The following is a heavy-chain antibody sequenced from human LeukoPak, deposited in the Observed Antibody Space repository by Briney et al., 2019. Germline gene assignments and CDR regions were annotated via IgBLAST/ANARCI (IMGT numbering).Heavy chain of an antibody. CDR1: GFSFSTYA. CDR2: ISGSGYDM. J-gene: IGHJ3*02. V-gene: IGHV3-23*01. CDR3: AKTGVAGFYDAFHI. Sequence: GGSLRLSCAASGFSFSTYAMSWVRQAPGKGLEWVSTISGSGYDMYYSDSVRGRFTISRDTFGNTVYLQMSSLRAEDTAVYSCAKTGVAGFYDAFHIWGRGTMVTVSS. D-gene: IGHD2/OR15-2a*01.